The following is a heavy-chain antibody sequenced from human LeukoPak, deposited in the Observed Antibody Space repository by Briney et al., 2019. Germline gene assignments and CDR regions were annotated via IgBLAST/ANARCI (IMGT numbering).Heavy chain of an antibody. J-gene: IGHJ5*02. CDR2: INPNSGGT. V-gene: IGHV1-2*02. D-gene: IGHD6-19*01. CDR3: ARPPPIAVAGVWFDP. CDR1: GYTFTGYY. Sequence: ASVKVSCKASGYTFTGYYMHWVRQAPGQGLEWMGWINPNSGGTNYAQKFQGRVTMTRDTSISTAYMELSRLRSDDTAVYYCARPPPIAVAGVWFDPWGQGTLVTVSS.